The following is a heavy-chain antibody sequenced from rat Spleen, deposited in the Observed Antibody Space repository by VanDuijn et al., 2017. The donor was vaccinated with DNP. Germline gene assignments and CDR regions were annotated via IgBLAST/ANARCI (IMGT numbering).Heavy chain of an antibody. CDR2: ISPSGGST. CDR1: GFTYSNYG. V-gene: IGHV5-19*01. J-gene: IGHJ2*01. D-gene: IGHD5-1*01. Sequence: EVQLVESGGGLVQPGRSLKLSCAASGFTYSNYGMHWIRQAPTKGLEWVAFISPSGGSTFYRDSVKGRFTISRDNTKSTLYLQMNSLRSEDTATYYCTNDWELYYWGQGVMVTVSS. CDR3: TNDWELYY.